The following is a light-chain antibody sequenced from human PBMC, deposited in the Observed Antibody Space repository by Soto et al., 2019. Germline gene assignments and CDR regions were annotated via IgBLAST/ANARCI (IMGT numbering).Light chain of an antibody. V-gene: IGKV3-20*01. Sequence: DIVFTQGPVTLSKSLGERATLSCRASQSVSSSYLAWYQQKPGQAPRLLIYGASTRATGIPDRFSGSGSGTDFTLTISRLQPEDFAVYYCQQYGSSPRTFGQGTKVDIK. CDR1: QSVSSSY. CDR2: GAS. J-gene: IGKJ1*01. CDR3: QQYGSSPRT.